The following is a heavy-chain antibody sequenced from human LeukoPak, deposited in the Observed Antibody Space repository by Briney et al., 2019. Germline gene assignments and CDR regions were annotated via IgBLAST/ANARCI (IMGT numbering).Heavy chain of an antibody. CDR1: GYTFTSYG. V-gene: IGHV1-18*01. D-gene: IGHD1-14*01. Sequence: ASVNVFNKSSGYTFTSYGIIWVRQAPGQGLVVMRSISAYNGNTNYAQKLQGRVTMNTDTSTSTAYMELRSLRSDDTAVYYCARAGDFFNRYNWFDPWGQGTLVTVSS. CDR2: ISAYNGNT. CDR3: ARAGDFFNRYNWFDP. J-gene: IGHJ5*02.